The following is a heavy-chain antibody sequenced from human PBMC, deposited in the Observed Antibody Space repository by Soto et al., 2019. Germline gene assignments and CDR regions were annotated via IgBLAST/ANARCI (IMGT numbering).Heavy chain of an antibody. D-gene: IGHD3-9*01. J-gene: IGHJ3*02. CDR2: IGRSGSYT. Sequence: QVQLVESGGGLVKPGGSLRLSCAASGFTFSDYYMSWIRQAPGKGLEWVSYIGRSGSYTNYADSVKGRFTISRDNAKNYLHLQMNSLRAEDTAVYYCARDADILTGSDAFDIWGQGTMVTVSS. CDR1: GFTFSDYY. V-gene: IGHV3-11*05. CDR3: ARDADILTGSDAFDI.